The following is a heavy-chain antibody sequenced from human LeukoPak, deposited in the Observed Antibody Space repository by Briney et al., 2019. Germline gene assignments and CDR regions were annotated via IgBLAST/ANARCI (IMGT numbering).Heavy chain of an antibody. Sequence: SVKVSCKASGGTFSSYAISWVRQAPGQGLEWMGGIIPIFGTANHAQKFQGRVTITADESTSTAYMELSSLRSEDTAVYYCASWNRDIVVVPAAIGGMDVWGKGTTVTVSS. CDR3: ASWNRDIVVVPAAIGGMDV. CDR2: IIPIFGTA. CDR1: GGTFSSYA. D-gene: IGHD2-2*02. J-gene: IGHJ6*04. V-gene: IGHV1-69*01.